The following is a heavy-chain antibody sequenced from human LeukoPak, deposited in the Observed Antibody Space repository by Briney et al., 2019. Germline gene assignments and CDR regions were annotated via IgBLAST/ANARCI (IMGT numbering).Heavy chain of an antibody. J-gene: IGHJ5*02. D-gene: IGHD3-9*01. V-gene: IGHV4-4*02. Sequence: SETLSLTCAVSGDSISSNTWWSWVRQPPGKGLEWIGEIYHRGDTNYNPSLKSRVTISVDKSKNQFSLKLSSVTAADTAVYYCARAVSFVGTRYFDWPIPSDWFDPWGQGTLVTVSS. CDR1: GDSISSNTW. CDR3: ARAVSFVGTRYFDWPIPSDWFDP. CDR2: IYHRGDT.